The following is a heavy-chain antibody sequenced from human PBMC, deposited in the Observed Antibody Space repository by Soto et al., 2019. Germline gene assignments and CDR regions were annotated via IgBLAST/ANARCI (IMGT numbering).Heavy chain of an antibody. D-gene: IGHD1-1*01. J-gene: IGHJ5*02. CDR3: ALLLHPGTTGSYGFDP. CDR2: INHSGST. Sequence: PSETLSLTCAVYGGSFSGYYWIWIRQPPGKGLEWIGEINHSGSTNYNPSLKSRVTISVDTSKNQFSLELSSVTAADTAVYYCALLLHPGTTGSYGFDPWGQGTLVTVSS. CDR1: GGSFSGYY. V-gene: IGHV4-34*01.